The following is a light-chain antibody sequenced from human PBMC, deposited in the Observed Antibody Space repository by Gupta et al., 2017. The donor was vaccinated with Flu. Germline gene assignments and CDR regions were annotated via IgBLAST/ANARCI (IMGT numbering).Light chain of an antibody. J-gene: IGLJ2*01. CDR2: GNT. Sequence: NIGAAYDVHWSQQLPGTAPKVLIYGNTNRPSGVPDRFSGSQSGTSASLAITGLQAEDEADYYCQSYDSSLSGSTVFGGGTRLSVL. V-gene: IGLV1-40*01. CDR1: NIGAAYD. CDR3: QSYDSSLSGSTV.